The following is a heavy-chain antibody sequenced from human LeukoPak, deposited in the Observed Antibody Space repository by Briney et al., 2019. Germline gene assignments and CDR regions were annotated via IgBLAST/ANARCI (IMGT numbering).Heavy chain of an antibody. Sequence: PGGSLRLSCAASGFTFSSYAMSWVRQAPGKGLEWVSVISGSGGSTYYADSVKGRFTLSRDNSKNTLYLQMNSLRAEDTAVYYCAKEIYGGSTGGRFQQWGQGTLVTVSS. D-gene: IGHD4-23*01. CDR1: GFTFSSYA. J-gene: IGHJ1*01. CDR3: AKEIYGGSTGGRFQQ. CDR2: ISGSGGST. V-gene: IGHV3-23*01.